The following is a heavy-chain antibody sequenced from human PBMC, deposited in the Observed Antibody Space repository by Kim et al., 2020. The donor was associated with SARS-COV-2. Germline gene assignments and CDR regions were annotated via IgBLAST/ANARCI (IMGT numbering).Heavy chain of an antibody. CDR2: ISGSGGTT. J-gene: IGHJ3*02. V-gene: IGHV3-23*01. Sequence: GGSLRLSCAASGFIFSNYAMNWVRQAPGKGLEWVSVISGSGGTTDYADSVKGRLTISRDNSKNTLYLQMNSLRAEDTAVYYCAKSIIYYDILTGYSDYDVFDIWGQGTMVTVSS. D-gene: IGHD3-9*01. CDR3: AKSIIYYDILTGYSDYDVFDI. CDR1: GFIFSNYA.